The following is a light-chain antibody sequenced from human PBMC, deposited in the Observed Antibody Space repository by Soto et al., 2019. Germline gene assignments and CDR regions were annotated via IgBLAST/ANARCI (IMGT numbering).Light chain of an antibody. CDR2: GAS. V-gene: IGKV3-20*01. CDR1: QSVSSY. CDR3: QQYGSFPRT. J-gene: IGKJ4*01. Sequence: TVLAQSPATLSLSPGERATLSCRASQSVSSYLAWYQQKPGQAPRLLIYGASSRATGIPDRFSGSGSGTDFTLTISRLEPEDFAVYYCQQYGSFPRTFGGGTKVDIK.